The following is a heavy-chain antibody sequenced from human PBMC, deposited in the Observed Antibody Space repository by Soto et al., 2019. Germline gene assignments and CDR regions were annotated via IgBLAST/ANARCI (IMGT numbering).Heavy chain of an antibody. V-gene: IGHV4-59*01. D-gene: IGHD3-16*01. J-gene: IGHJ5*02. Sequence: PSETLSLTCTVSGGSISSYYWSWIRQPPGKGVEWIGYIYYSGITNYNPSLKSRVTMSLDTSKNQFSLKLTSLTAADTAMYYCATGGTRFDPWGQGTLVTVSS. CDR1: GGSISSYY. CDR3: ATGGTRFDP. CDR2: IYYSGIT.